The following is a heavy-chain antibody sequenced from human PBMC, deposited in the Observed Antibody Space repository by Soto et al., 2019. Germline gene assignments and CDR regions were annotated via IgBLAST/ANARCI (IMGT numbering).Heavy chain of an antibody. V-gene: IGHV1-18*01. CDR1: GYTFTGYA. Sequence: QVQLVQSGTEVKRPGASVKISCKASGYTFTGYAFSWVRQAPGQGLEWMGWISAYSGHTIYSQKFQGRVTMTTDPSTTTTSMAVRTLGSDDTAVYFCARCSKDYGDYGLSLKYWGQGTLVTVSS. CDR3: ARCSKDYGDYGLSLKY. CDR2: ISAYSGHT. J-gene: IGHJ1*01. D-gene: IGHD4-17*01.